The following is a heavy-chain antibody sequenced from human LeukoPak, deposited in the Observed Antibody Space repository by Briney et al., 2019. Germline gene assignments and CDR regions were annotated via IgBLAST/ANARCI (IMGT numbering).Heavy chain of an antibody. CDR2: IYYSGST. CDR3: ARGQDIIAVAGHGFDY. CDR1: GGSISSYY. J-gene: IGHJ4*02. Sequence: SETLSLTCTVSGGSISSYYWSWIRQPPGKGLEWIGYIYYSGSTNYNPSLKSRVTISVDTSKNQFSLKLSSVTAADTAVYYCARGQDIIAVAGHGFDYWGQGTLVTVSS. D-gene: IGHD6-19*01. V-gene: IGHV4-59*01.